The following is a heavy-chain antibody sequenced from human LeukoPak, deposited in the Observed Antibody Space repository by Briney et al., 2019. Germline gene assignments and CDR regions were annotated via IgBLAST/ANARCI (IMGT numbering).Heavy chain of an antibody. J-gene: IGHJ4*02. CDR3: ARDKDYGDSYFDY. V-gene: IGHV3-7*01. CDR1: GFTFSDYY. Sequence: GGSLRLSCAASGFTFSDYYMSWVRQAPGEGLEWVANIKQDGNEKYYVDSVKGRFTISRDNAKNSLYLQMNSLRAEDTAVYYCARDKDYGDSYFDYWGQGILVTVPS. CDR2: IKQDGNEK. D-gene: IGHD4-17*01.